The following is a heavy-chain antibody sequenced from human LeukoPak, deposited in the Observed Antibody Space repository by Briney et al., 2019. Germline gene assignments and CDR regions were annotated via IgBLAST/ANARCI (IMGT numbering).Heavy chain of an antibody. CDR2: MSYDGSNK. D-gene: IGHD2-2*01. CDR1: GFAFSTYA. V-gene: IGHV3-30*18. CDR3: TKAGCSSTTCYSNC. Sequence: PGRSLRLSCAASGFAFSTYAMNWVRQAPGKGLEWVAVMSYDGSNKYYADSVRGRFTISRDNSKNTLYLQVNSLRSEDSAVYYCTKAGCSSTTCYSNCWGQGTLVTVSS. J-gene: IGHJ4*02.